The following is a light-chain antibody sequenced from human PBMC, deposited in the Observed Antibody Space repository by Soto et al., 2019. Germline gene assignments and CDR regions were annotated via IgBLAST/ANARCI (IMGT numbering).Light chain of an antibody. J-gene: IGLJ1*01. CDR2: SDN. Sequence: QSVLTQPPSASGTPGQRVTISCSGSSSSIGSNAVNWYQQLPGTAPKLLIYSDNHRPSGVPDRFSGSKSGTSASLAISGLQSEEEADYHCATWDDSLNAYVFGIGTKLTVL. CDR1: SSSIGSNA. CDR3: ATWDDSLNAYV. V-gene: IGLV1-44*01.